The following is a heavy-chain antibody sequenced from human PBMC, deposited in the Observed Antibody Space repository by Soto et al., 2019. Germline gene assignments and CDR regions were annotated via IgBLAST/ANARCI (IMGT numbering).Heavy chain of an antibody. CDR2: INAGNGNT. CDR1: GYTFTSYA. V-gene: IGHV1-3*01. CDR3: ARGDNYYGSGSYYTTYYYYYGMDV. D-gene: IGHD3-10*01. Sequence: ASVKVSCKASGYTFTSYAMHWVRQAPGQRLEWMGWINAGNGNTKYSQKFQGRVTMTRDTSTSTVYMELSSLRSEDTAVYYCARGDNYYGSGSYYTTYYYYYGMDVWGQGTTVTVSS. J-gene: IGHJ6*02.